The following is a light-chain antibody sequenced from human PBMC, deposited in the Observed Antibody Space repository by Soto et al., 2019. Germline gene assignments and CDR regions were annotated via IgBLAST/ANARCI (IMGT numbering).Light chain of an antibody. CDR1: SSDVGGYNY. J-gene: IGLJ3*02. CDR3: CSSVGSYTSV. CDR2: DVS. Sequence: QSPLTQPRSVSGTPGQSVTISCTGTSSDVGGYNYVSWYQQHPGKAPKLMIYDVSKRPSGVPDRFSGSKSGNTASLTISGLQAEDEADYYCCSSVGSYTSVFGGGTKLTVL. V-gene: IGLV2-11*01.